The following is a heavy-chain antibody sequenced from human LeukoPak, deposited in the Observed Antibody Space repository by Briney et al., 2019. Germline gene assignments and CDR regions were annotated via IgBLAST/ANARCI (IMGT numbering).Heavy chain of an antibody. D-gene: IGHD6-6*01. V-gene: IGHV4-34*01. CDR3: ARGVYNSSSLSGWFDP. CDR1: GESLSGYN. Sequence: SETLSLTCVVFGESLSGYNWSGIRQPPGMGLEWIGEINHSGSTNYNPSLKSRVTISVDTSKNQFSLKLNSVTAADTAIYYCARGVYNSSSLSGWFDPWGQGSLVTVSS. J-gene: IGHJ5*02. CDR2: INHSGST.